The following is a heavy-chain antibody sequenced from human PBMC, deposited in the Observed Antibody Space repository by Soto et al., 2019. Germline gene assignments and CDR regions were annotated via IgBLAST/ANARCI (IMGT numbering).Heavy chain of an antibody. CDR2: ISAYNGNT. D-gene: IGHD6-6*01. Sequence: SVKVSFKASRYTFTSYGISWVRQAPGQGLEWMGWISAYNGNTNYAQKLQDRVTMTTDTSTSTAYMELRSLRSDDTAVYYCARVLGSSSSNWFDPWGQGTLVTVSS. CDR1: RYTFTSYG. CDR3: ARVLGSSSSNWFDP. J-gene: IGHJ5*02. V-gene: IGHV1-18*01.